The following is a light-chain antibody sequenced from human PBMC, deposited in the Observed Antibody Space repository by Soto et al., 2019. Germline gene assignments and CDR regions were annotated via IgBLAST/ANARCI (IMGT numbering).Light chain of an antibody. Sequence: EIVMTQSPATLSVSPGERATLSCRASQSVRSDLVWYQQKPGQAPRLLIYGASARATAIPARYSGSGSGTEFNLTISSLQSEDFAVYYCQQYNNWPRTVGQGTKVDSK. J-gene: IGKJ1*01. CDR3: QQYNNWPRT. V-gene: IGKV3-15*01. CDR1: QSVRSD. CDR2: GAS.